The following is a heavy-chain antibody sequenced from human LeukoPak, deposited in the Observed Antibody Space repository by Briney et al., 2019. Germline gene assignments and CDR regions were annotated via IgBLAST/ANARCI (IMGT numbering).Heavy chain of an antibody. V-gene: IGHV1-2*04. CDR3: ARGLINGHDFDY. J-gene: IGHJ4*02. D-gene: IGHD5-12*01. CDR1: GYRFSGYY. Sequence: ASVKVSCKTSGYRFSGYYMHWVRQAPGQGLEWMGWINPNSGATNYAQNFQGWVTMTRDTSVNTGYMELRRLTPDDTAVYYCARGLINGHDFDYWGQGTLVTVSS. CDR2: INPNSGAT.